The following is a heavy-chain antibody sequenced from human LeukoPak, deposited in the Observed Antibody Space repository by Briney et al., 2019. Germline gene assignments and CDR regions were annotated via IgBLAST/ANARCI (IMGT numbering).Heavy chain of an antibody. J-gene: IGHJ6*03. CDR1: GYTFTGYY. CDR2: INPNSGGT. V-gene: IGHV1-2*06. D-gene: IGHD6-13*01. Sequence: ASAKVSCKASGYTFTGYYMHWVRHAPGQGLEWMGRINPNSGGTNYAQKFQGRVTMTRDTSISTAYMELSRLRSDDTAVYYCARVDSSWWGDYYYYYMDVWGKGTTVTVSS. CDR3: ARVDSSWWGDYYYYYMDV.